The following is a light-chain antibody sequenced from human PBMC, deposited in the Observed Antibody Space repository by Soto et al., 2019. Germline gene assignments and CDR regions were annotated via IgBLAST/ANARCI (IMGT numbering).Light chain of an antibody. V-gene: IGKV1-9*01. CDR2: AAS. Sequence: GDRVTITCRASQGISSFLAWYQQKPGNAPKLLIYAASTLQSGVPSRFSGSGSGTEFTLTVSSLQPEDFATYYCQHLNGYPRTFGQGTKVDIK. CDR1: QGISSF. J-gene: IGKJ1*01. CDR3: QHLNGYPRT.